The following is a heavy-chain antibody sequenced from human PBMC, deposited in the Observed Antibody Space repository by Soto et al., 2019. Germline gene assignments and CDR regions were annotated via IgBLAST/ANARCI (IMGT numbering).Heavy chain of an antibody. CDR1: GGSISSGGYY. V-gene: IGHV4-31*03. CDR2: IYYSGST. J-gene: IGHJ5*02. D-gene: IGHD3-16*02. Sequence: QVQLQESGPGLVKPSQTLSLTCTVSGGSISSGGYYWSWIRQHPGKGLEWIGYIYYSGSTYYNPSLKSRVTISVDTSKNQFFLKLSSVTAADTAVYYCARFMITFGGVIANWFDPWGQGTLVTVSS. CDR3: ARFMITFGGVIANWFDP.